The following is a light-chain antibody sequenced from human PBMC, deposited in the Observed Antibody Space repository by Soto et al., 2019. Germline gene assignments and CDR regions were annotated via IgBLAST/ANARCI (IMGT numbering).Light chain of an antibody. CDR2: RAS. Sequence: VLKQSPGILSLYPGDRATLSCRASQSVSNNYLVWYQQKPGQAPNLLIFRASIRATGTPDRFSGSGSGTDFTLTISRLEPEDFAVYYCQQHGDSRWTFGPGTNVDIK. J-gene: IGKJ1*01. CDR1: QSVSNNY. V-gene: IGKV3-20*01. CDR3: QQHGDSRWT.